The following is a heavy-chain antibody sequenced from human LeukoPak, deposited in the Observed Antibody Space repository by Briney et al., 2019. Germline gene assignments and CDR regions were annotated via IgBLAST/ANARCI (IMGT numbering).Heavy chain of an antibody. D-gene: IGHD3-10*01. Sequence: PGGSLRLSCVASGFTFSSYSMNWVRQAPGKGLEWVSFISSSSSYIYYADSVKGRFTISRDNAKNSLYVEMNSLRVEDTAVYYCARDGGSGSYLSDYWGQGTLVTVSS. J-gene: IGHJ4*02. CDR2: ISSSSSYI. CDR1: GFTFSSYS. V-gene: IGHV3-21*01. CDR3: ARDGGSGSYLSDY.